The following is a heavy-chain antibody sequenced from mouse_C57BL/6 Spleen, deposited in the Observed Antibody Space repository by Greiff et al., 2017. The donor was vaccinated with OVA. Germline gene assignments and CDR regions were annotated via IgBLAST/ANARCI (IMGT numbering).Heavy chain of an antibody. Sequence: VKLVESGPGLVPPSQSLSITCTVSGFSLTSYGVSWVRQSPGKGLEWLGVIWSGGSTDYNAAFISRLSISNINSKSQIYIKMNSLQTDNTAKYYWAQSYDGYYYYAMDYWGQGTSVTVSS. J-gene: IGHJ4*01. D-gene: IGHD2-3*01. CDR3: AQSYDGYYYYAMDY. CDR2: IWSGGST. CDR1: GFSLTSYG. V-gene: IGHV2-2*01.